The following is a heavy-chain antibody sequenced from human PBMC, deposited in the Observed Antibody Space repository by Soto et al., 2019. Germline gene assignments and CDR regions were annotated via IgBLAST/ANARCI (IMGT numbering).Heavy chain of an antibody. CDR2: ISGSGGNT. CDR3: ARDPSYDFWSEFDY. CDR1: GFSSSSYA. Sequence: GGSLRLSCAVSGFSSSSYAMAWVRQAPGKGLEWVSAISGSGGNTYYADSAKGRFTISRDNSKNTLYLQMNSLRAEDTAVYYCARDPSYDFWSEFDYWAQGILVTVSS. D-gene: IGHD3-3*01. V-gene: IGHV3-23*01. J-gene: IGHJ4*02.